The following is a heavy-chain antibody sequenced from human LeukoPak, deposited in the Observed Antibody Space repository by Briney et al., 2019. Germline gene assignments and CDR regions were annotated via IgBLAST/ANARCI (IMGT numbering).Heavy chain of an antibody. CDR1: GFTFSTYW. CDR2: IISDGSST. V-gene: IGHV3-74*01. CDR3: AREYYDRRGYFLLHYFDH. J-gene: IGHJ4*02. D-gene: IGHD3-22*01. Sequence: PGGSLRLSCAASGFTFSTYWMHWVRQAPGKGLVWVSRIISDGSSTSYADSVKGRFTISRDNAKNTLYLQMNSLGAEDTAVYYCAREYYDRRGYFLLHYFDHWGQGTLVTVSS.